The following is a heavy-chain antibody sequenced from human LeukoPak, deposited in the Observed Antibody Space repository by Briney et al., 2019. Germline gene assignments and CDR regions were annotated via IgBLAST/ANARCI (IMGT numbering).Heavy chain of an antibody. Sequence: SETLSLTCAVYGGSFSGYYWSWIRQPPGKGLEWIGEINHSGSTNYNPSLKSRVTISVDTSKNQFSLKLSSVTAADTAVYYCAREGSEGTIYYFDYWGQGTLVTVSS. CDR3: AREGSEGTIYYFDY. D-gene: IGHD3-9*01. J-gene: IGHJ4*02. CDR2: INHSGST. V-gene: IGHV4-34*01. CDR1: GGSFSGYY.